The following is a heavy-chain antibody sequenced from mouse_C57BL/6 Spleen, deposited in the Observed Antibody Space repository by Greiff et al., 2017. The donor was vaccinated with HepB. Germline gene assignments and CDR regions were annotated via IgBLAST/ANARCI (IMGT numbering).Heavy chain of an antibody. CDR2: IYPGNSDT. Sequence: DVQLQESGTVLARPGASVKMSCKTSGYTFTSYWMHWVKQRPGQGLEWIGAIYPGNSDTSYNQKFKGKAKLTAVTSASTAYMELSSLTNEDSAVYYCTRVAVVAPNYFDYWGQGTTLTVSS. D-gene: IGHD1-1*01. CDR1: GYTFTSYW. J-gene: IGHJ2*01. CDR3: TRVAVVAPNYFDY. V-gene: IGHV1-5*01.